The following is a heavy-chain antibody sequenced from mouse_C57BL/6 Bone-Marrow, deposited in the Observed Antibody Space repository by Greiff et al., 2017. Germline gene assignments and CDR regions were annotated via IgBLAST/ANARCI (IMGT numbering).Heavy chain of an antibody. CDR3: GRQRYEEAMDY. J-gene: IGHJ4*01. Sequence: QVQLQQPGPELVKPGASVQMSCKASGYPFTSSWITWVKQRPGQGLAWLGDISPGSGSTNYNEQFKSKATLTVDPSSSTAYMQLSSLTSEDSAVYYCGRQRYEEAMDYWGQGTSVTVSS. CDR2: ISPGSGST. CDR1: GYPFTSSW. D-gene: IGHD2-3*01. V-gene: IGHV1-55*01.